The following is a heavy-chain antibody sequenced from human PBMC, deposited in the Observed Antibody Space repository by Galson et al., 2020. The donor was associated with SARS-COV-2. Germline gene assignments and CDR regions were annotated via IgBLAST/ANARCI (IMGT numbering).Heavy chain of an antibody. V-gene: IGHV4-39*02. CDR2: IYYRGSI. CDR1: GDSIRSSYYY. J-gene: IGHJ3*02. CDR3: AVQKGTDDSFEI. Sequence: SETLSLTCSVSGDSIRSSYYYWGWIRQPPGKGLEWIGSIYYRGSIYYNPSLKSRVTISVDTSKNHFSLKLRSVTASDTAIYYCAVQKGTDDSFEIWGQGTMVTVSS.